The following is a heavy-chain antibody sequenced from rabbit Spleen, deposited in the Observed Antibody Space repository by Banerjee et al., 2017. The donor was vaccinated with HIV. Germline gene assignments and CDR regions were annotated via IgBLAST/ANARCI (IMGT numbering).Heavy chain of an antibody. J-gene: IGHJ6*01. D-gene: IGHD1-1*01. CDR3: ARDTSCSFSSYGVNL. CDR1: GFSFSSSDY. V-gene: IGHV1S40*01. Sequence: QSLEEAGGDLVKPGASLTLTCTASGFSFSSSDYMCWVGQAPGKGLEWISCIAGSGSGFTYSATWATGRFACSKTSSTTVTLQMTDLTVADTATYFCARDTSCSFSSYGVNLWGPGTLVTVS. CDR2: IAGSGSGFT.